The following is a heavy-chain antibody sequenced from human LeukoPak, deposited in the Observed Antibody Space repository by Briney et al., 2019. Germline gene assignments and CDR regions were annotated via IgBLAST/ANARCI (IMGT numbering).Heavy chain of an antibody. Sequence: ASVKVSCKVSGYTLTELSMHWVRQAPGKGLEWMGGFDPEDGETIYAQKLQGRITITWDTSISTAYMELSSLRSEDTAVYYCARGLSDVVTENYYMDVWGKGTTVTVSS. J-gene: IGHJ6*03. CDR1: GYTLTELS. CDR2: FDPEDGET. D-gene: IGHD2-21*02. CDR3: ARGLSDVVTENYYMDV. V-gene: IGHV1-24*01.